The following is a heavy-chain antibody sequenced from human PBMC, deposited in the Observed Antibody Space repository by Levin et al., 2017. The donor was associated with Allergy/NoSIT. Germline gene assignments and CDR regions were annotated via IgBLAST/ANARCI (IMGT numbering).Heavy chain of an antibody. CDR1: GFTFSDYY. CDR2: ISSSGSTI. Sequence: GESLKISCAASGFTFSDYYMSWIRQAPGKGLEWVSYISSSGSTIYYADSVKGRFTISRDNAKNSLYLQMNSLRAEDTAVYYCARDRGYYDFWSGYHDAFDIWGQGTMVTVSS. V-gene: IGHV3-11*01. CDR3: ARDRGYYDFWSGYHDAFDI. J-gene: IGHJ3*02. D-gene: IGHD3-3*01.